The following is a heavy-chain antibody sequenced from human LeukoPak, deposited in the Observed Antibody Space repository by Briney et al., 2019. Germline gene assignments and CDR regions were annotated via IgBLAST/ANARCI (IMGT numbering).Heavy chain of an antibody. Sequence: SETLSLTCTVSGGSISSYYWSWIRQPPGKGLEWIGYIYYSGSTNYNPSLKSRVTISVDTSKNQFSLKLSSVTAADTAMYYCARALGYCTSTSCLNYNCYGMDVWGQGTTVTVSS. CDR2: IYYSGST. CDR1: GGSISSYY. J-gene: IGHJ6*02. CDR3: ARALGYCTSTSCLNYNCYGMDV. D-gene: IGHD2-2*01. V-gene: IGHV4-59*01.